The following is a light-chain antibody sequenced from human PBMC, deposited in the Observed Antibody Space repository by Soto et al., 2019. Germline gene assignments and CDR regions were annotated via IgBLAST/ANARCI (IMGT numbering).Light chain of an antibody. J-gene: IGKJ2*01. V-gene: IGKV1-27*01. Sequence: DIQMTQSPSSLSASVGHRITITCRARQGISNYLAWYQQKPGKVPKLLIYAASTLQSGVPSRFSGSGSGTDFTLTISSLEPEDVATYYWQKYNTAPYTFGQGTKLEIK. CDR2: AAS. CDR1: QGISNY. CDR3: QKYNTAPYT.